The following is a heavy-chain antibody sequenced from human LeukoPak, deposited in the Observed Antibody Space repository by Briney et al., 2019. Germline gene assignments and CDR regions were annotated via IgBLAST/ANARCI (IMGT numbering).Heavy chain of an antibody. V-gene: IGHV3-30*18. CDR3: AEGLVAGESY. CDR2: IPYDGSNK. J-gene: IGHJ4*02. CDR1: GFTFSSYG. Sequence: PGRSLRLSCAASGFTFSSYGMHWVRQAPGKGLEWVAVIPYDGSNKYYADSVKGRFTISRDNSKNTLYLQMNSLRAEDTAVYYCAEGLVAGESYWGQGTLVTVSS. D-gene: IGHD5-12*01.